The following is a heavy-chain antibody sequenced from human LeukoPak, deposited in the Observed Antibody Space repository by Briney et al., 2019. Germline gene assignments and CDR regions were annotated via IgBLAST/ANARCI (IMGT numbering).Heavy chain of an antibody. CDR3: AKGGPTPRMSYSDY. Sequence: GGSLRLSCAASGFTVSSNYMSWVRQAPGKGLEWVSVIYSGGSTYYADSVKGRFTISRDNSKNTLYLQMNSLRAEDTAVYYCAKGGPTPRMSYSDYWGQGTLVTVSS. V-gene: IGHV3-66*01. D-gene: IGHD2-15*01. CDR2: IYSGGST. CDR1: GFTVSSNY. J-gene: IGHJ4*02.